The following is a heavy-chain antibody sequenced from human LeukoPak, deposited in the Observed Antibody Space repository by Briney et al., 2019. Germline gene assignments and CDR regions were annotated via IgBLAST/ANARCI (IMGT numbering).Heavy chain of an antibody. CDR3: VRGDYYYYYMDV. J-gene: IGHJ6*03. Sequence: SGTLSLTCGVSGGSISNGNWWSWVRQPPGKGLEWIGEIYRTGSANYNPSLKSRVTISVDKSKNQFSLSLNSVTAADTAVYYCVRGDYYYYYMDVWGKGTTVTVSS. V-gene: IGHV4-4*02. CDR1: GGSISNGNW. CDR2: IYRTGSA.